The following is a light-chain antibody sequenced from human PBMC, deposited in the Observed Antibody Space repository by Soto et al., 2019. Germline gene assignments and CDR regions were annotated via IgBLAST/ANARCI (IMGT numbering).Light chain of an antibody. CDR3: SLYTSISTYV. J-gene: IGLJ1*01. CDR2: GVT. Sequence: QSALTQPTSVSGSPGQSITISCTGNHNDIGTYDYVSWYQQHPGRAPRLLIHGVTTRPSGISGRFSASKSGLTASLTISGLQTEDEADYYCSLYTSISTYVFGTGTNVTVL. V-gene: IGLV2-14*03. CDR1: HNDIGTYDY.